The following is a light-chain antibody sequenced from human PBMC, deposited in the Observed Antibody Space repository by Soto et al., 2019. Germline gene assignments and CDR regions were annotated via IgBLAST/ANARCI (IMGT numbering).Light chain of an antibody. V-gene: IGLV1-36*01. CDR1: SSNIGNNA. CDR2: YDD. Sequence: QAVVTQPPSVSEAPRQRVTISCSGSSSNIGNNAVNGYQQLPGKAPKLLIYYDDLLPSGVSDRFSGSKSGTSASLAISGLQSEDEADYYCAAWDDSLNGWVFGGGTKLTVL. CDR3: AAWDDSLNGWV. J-gene: IGLJ3*02.